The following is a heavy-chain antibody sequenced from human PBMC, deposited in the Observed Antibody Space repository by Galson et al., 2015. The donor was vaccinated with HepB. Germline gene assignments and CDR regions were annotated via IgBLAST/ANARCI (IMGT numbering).Heavy chain of an antibody. CDR2: ISYDGSNK. CDR3: ARDRMRYSGYDYNY. D-gene: IGHD5-12*01. CDR1: GFTFSSYA. J-gene: IGHJ4*02. V-gene: IGHV3-30*04. Sequence: SLRLSCAASGFTFSSYAMHWVRQAPGKGLEWVAVISYDGSNKYYADSVKGRFTISRDNSKNTLYLQMNSLRAEDTAVYYCARDRMRYSGYDYNYGGQGTLVTVSS.